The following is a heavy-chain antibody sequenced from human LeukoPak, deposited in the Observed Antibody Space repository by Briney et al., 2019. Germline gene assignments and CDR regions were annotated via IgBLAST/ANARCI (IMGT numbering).Heavy chain of an antibody. CDR1: SGSISSYY. D-gene: IGHD6-19*01. CDR3: ARGDRIAVAGTNGMDV. Sequence: SETLSLTCTVSSGSISSYYWSWIRQPAGKGLEWIGRIYTSGSTNYNPSLKSRVTMSVDTFKNQFSLKLSSVTAADTAVYYCARGDRIAVAGTNGMDVWGQGTTVTVSS. J-gene: IGHJ6*02. V-gene: IGHV4-4*07. CDR2: IYTSGST.